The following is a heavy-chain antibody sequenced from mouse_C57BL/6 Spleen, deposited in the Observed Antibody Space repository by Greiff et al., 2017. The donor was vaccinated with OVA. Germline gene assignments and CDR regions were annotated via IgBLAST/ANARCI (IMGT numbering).Heavy chain of an antibody. J-gene: IGHJ2*01. V-gene: IGHV5-6*01. CDR1: GFTFSSYG. CDR2: ISSGGSYT. CDR3: ARHGFDY. Sequence: DVQLVESGGDLVKPGGFLKLSCAASGFTFSSYGMSWVRQTPDKRLEWVATISSGGSYTYYPDSVKGRFTISRDNAKNTLYLQMSSLKSEDTAMYYCARHGFDYWGQGTTLTVSS.